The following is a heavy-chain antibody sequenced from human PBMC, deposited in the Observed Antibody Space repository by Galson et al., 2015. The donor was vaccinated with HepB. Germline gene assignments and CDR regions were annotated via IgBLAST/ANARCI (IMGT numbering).Heavy chain of an antibody. CDR1: GFTVSNNY. CDR2: IYSGDNT. J-gene: IGHJ4*02. CDR3: ARAPNDYGDY. V-gene: IGHV3-53*01. Sequence: SLRLSCAASGFTVSNNYMSWVRQAPGKGLEWLSVIYSGDNTYYADSVKGRFTVSRDNSKNTLYLQMNSLRAEDTAVYYCARAPNDYGDYWGQGTLVTVSS.